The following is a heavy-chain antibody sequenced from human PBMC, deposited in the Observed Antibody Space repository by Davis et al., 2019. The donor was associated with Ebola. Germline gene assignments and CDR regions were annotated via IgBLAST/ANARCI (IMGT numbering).Heavy chain of an antibody. Sequence: SGSMLVTSTPTLTLTCTFSGFSLSTSGVGVGWIRQPPGKALEWLAPIYWDDDKRYSPSLKSRLTITKDTSKNQVVLTMTNMDPVDTATYYCAHSPSLRYCSGGSCYYYYYGMDVWGQGTTVTVSS. D-gene: IGHD2-15*01. CDR2: IYWDDDK. V-gene: IGHV2-5*02. CDR3: AHSPSLRYCSGGSCYYYYYGMDV. CDR1: GFSLSTSGVG. J-gene: IGHJ6*02.